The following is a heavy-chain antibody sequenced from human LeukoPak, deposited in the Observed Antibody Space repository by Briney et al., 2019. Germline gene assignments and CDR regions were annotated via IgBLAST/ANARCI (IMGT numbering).Heavy chain of an antibody. CDR3: ARGIAVAGTNY. CDR1: GYTFTGYY. V-gene: IGHV1-8*02. CDR2: MNPNSGNT. Sequence: ASVKVSCKASGYTFTGYYMHWVRQAPGQGLEWMGWMNPNSGNTGYAQKFQGRVTMTRNTSISTAYMELSSLRSEDTAVYYCARGIAVAGTNYWGQGTLVTVSS. J-gene: IGHJ4*02. D-gene: IGHD6-19*01.